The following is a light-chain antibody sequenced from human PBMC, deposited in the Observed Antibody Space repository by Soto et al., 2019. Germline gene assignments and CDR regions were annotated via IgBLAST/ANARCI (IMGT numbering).Light chain of an antibody. CDR3: QRYYGGPPYT. V-gene: IGKV4-1*01. CDR1: QSLLYSSSNKNY. J-gene: IGKJ2*01. Sequence: DIVMTQSPDSLAVSLGERATINCKSSQSLLYSSSNKNYLAWYQQKPGQPPKLLIYWASTRESGVPDRFSGSGSGTDFTLTISSLQAEEVAVYYCQRYYGGPPYTFGQGTKLEIK. CDR2: WAS.